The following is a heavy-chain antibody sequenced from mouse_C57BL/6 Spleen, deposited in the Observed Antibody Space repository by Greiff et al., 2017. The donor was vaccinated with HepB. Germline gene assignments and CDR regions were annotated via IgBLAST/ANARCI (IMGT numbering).Heavy chain of an antibody. J-gene: IGHJ2*01. CDR3: ARGGSRDSSGYALDY. Sequence: VQLQQSGAELVKPGASVKLSCKASGYTFTSYWMQWVKQRPGQGLEWIGEIDPSDSYTNYNQKFKGKATLTVDTSSSTAYMQLSSLTSEDSAVYYSARGGSRDSSGYALDYWGQGTTLTVSS. CDR2: IDPSDSYT. D-gene: IGHD3-2*02. CDR1: GYTFTSYW. V-gene: IGHV1-50*01.